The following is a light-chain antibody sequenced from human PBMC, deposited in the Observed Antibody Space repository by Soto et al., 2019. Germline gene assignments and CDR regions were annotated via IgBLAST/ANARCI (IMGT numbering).Light chain of an antibody. CDR1: QSVSSN. CDR3: QQYNNWPHT. CDR2: GAS. V-gene: IGKV3-15*01. J-gene: IGKJ2*01. Sequence: IVMTQSPATLSVSPGERATLSCRASQSVSSNLAWYQQKPGQAPRLLIYGASTRATGIPARFSGSGSGTEFTLTISSLQSEDCAVYYCQQYNNWPHTFGQGTKLEI.